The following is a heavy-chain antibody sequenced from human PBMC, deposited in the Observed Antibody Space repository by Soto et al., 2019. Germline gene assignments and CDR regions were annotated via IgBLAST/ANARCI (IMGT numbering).Heavy chain of an antibody. CDR3: AKDITGAIRGGKGVDY. CDR1: GFTFSSYG. Sequence: QVQLVESGGGVVQPGRSLRLSCAASGFTFSSYGMHWVRQAPGKGLEWVAVISYDGSNKYYADSVKGRFTISRDNSKNTLYLQMNSLRAEDTAVYYCAKDITGAIRGGKGVDYWGQGTLVTVSS. J-gene: IGHJ4*02. D-gene: IGHD2-15*01. CDR2: ISYDGSNK. V-gene: IGHV3-30*18.